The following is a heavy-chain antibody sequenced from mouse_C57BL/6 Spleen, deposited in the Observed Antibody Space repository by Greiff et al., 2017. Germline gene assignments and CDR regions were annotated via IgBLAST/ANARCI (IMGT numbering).Heavy chain of an antibody. D-gene: IGHD2-2*01. CDR2: IDPYDSYT. V-gene: IGHV1-69*01. CDR1: GYTFTSDW. Sequence: VQLQQPGAELVMPGASVKLSCKASGYTFTSDWMHWVKQRPGQGLEWIGEIDPYDSYTNYNQKFKGKSTLTVDKASSKAYLQLSSLTSEDSAVYSCARNAYGYDVGFAYWGQGTLVTVSA. J-gene: IGHJ3*01. CDR3: ARNAYGYDVGFAY.